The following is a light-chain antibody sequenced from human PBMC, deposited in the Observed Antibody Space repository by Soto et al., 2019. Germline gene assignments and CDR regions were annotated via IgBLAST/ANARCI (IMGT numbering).Light chain of an antibody. V-gene: IGLV2-14*01. CDR3: KSYTSRSTFYV. CDR1: SSDVGGYNY. Sequence: QSVLTQPASGSGSPGQSITISCTGTSSDVGGYNYVSWYQQHPGKAPKLMIYEVSNRPSGVSNRFSGSKSGNTASLTISGLQAEDEADYYCKSYTSRSTFYVFATGSKVTV. CDR2: EVS. J-gene: IGLJ1*01.